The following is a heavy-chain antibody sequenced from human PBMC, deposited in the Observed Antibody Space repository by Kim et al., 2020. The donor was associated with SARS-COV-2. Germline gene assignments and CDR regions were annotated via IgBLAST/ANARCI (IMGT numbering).Heavy chain of an antibody. CDR2: ISGSGGST. CDR1: GFTFSSYA. Sequence: GGSLRLSCAASGFTFSSYAMSWVRQAPGKGLEWVSAISGSGGSTYYADSVKGRFTISRDNSKNTLYLQMNSLRAEDTAVYYCAKFLGMVATSYYYYGMVVWGQGTTVTVSS. D-gene: IGHD5-12*01. CDR3: AKFLGMVATSYYYYGMVV. J-gene: IGHJ6*02. V-gene: IGHV3-23*01.